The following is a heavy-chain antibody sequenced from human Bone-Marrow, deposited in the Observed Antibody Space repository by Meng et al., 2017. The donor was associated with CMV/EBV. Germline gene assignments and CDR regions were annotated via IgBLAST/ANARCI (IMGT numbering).Heavy chain of an antibody. D-gene: IGHD3-10*01. Sequence: SVKISCKASGCTFTSYAISWVRQAPGQGLEWMGGINPNFGTANYAQKFQGRVTITTDESTSTAYMELRSLRSEDTAVYYGAREDYYGELGYWGQGTLVTVSS. CDR2: INPNFGTA. CDR1: GCTFTSYA. J-gene: IGHJ4*02. CDR3: AREDYYGELGY. V-gene: IGHV1-69*05.